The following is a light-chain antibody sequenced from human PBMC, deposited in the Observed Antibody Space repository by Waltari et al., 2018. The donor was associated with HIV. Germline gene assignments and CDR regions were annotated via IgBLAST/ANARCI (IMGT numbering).Light chain of an antibody. CDR1: NIGTKS. V-gene: IGLV3-21*02. CDR3: QVWDSSSDHYV. J-gene: IGLJ1*01. Sequence: SYVLTQPPSVSVAPGQTARITCGGNNIGTKSVHWYQHQPGQAPVLVIYDDGDRPSGIPERFSGSHSGNTATLTISRVEAGDEADYYCQVWDSSSDHYVFGSRSKVTV. CDR2: DDG.